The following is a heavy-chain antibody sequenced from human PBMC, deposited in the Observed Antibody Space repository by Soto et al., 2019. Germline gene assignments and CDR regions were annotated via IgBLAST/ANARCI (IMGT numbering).Heavy chain of an antibody. D-gene: IGHD6-19*01. CDR2: IIPIFGTA. CDR3: ARERPGYSSGWPALDYYYGMDV. Sequence: QVQLVQSGAEVKKPGSSVKVSCKASGGTFSSYAISWVRQAPGQGLEWMGGIIPIFGTANYAQKFQGRVTITADESTSTAYMELSSLRSEDTAVYYCARERPGYSSGWPALDYYYGMDVWGQGTKVTVS. V-gene: IGHV1-69*01. CDR1: GGTFSSYA. J-gene: IGHJ6*02.